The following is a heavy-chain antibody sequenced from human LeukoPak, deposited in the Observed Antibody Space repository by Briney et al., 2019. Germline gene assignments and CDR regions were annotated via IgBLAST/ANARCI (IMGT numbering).Heavy chain of an antibody. V-gene: IGHV3-23*01. CDR1: GFTFGIYA. Sequence: PGGSLRLSCAASGFTFGIYAMSWVRQAPGEGLEWVSAISGSGTSTYYGDSVKGRFTISRGNSKNTLYLQLNSLRAEDTAVYYCAKFGFYESLNNFDYWGQGTLVTVSS. CDR3: AKFGFYESLNNFDY. D-gene: IGHD3-22*01. CDR2: ISGSGTST. J-gene: IGHJ4*02.